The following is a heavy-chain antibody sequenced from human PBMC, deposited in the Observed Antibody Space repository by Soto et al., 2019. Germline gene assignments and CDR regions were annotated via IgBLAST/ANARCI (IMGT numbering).Heavy chain of an antibody. J-gene: IGHJ4*02. CDR1: GGSISSYY. CDR3: ARGVCSSTSCYTWFEY. D-gene: IGHD2-2*02. CDR2: IYYSGST. Sequence: SETLSLTCTFSGGSISSYYWSCIRHPPGKGLEWIGYIYYSGSTNYNPSLKSRVTISVDTSKNQFSLKLSSVTAADTAVYYCARGVCSSTSCYTWFEYLGQGTLVNVSS. V-gene: IGHV4-59*01.